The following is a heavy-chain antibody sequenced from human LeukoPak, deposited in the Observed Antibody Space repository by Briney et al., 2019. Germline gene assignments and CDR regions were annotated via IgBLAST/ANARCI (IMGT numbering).Heavy chain of an antibody. CDR3: TKDPLDY. CDR1: GFTLSNYM. CDR2: ISGSTVGT. Sequence: GGSLRLSCVASGFTLSNYMMSWVRQAPGKGLEWVSAISGSTVGTFYSDSVRSRFTISRDSPKNTLYLQMNSLRVEDTAVYYCTKDPLDYWGQGTLVTVSS. V-gene: IGHV3-23*01. J-gene: IGHJ4*02.